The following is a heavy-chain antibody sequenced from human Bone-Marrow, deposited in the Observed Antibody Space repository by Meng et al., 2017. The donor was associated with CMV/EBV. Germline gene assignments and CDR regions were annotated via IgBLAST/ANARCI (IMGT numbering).Heavy chain of an antibody. CDR2: INHSGST. D-gene: IGHD6-6*01. CDR1: GGYFSGYY. V-gene: IGHV4-34*01. CDR3: CGRSRQLARVRPFDY. Sequence: QVQLQQWGAGLLKPSGTLSLTCAVYGGYFSGYYWSWIRQPPGKGLEWIGEINHSGSTNYNPSLKSRVTISVDTSKNQFSLKLSSVTAADTAVYYCCGRSRQLARVRPFDYWGQGTLVTVSS. J-gene: IGHJ4*02.